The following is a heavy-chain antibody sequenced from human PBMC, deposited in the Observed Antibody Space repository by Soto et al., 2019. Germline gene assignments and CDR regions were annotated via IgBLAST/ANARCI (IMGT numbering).Heavy chain of an antibody. Sequence: HPGGSLRLSCAASGFTVSSNYMSWVRQAPGKGLEWVSVIYSGGNTYYADSVKGRFSISRDNSKNTLSLQMNSLRAEDTAVYYCARAKQQLVNYGLDVWGQGTTVTVSS. CDR2: IYSGGNT. CDR3: ARAKQQLVNYGLDV. CDR1: GFTVSSNY. J-gene: IGHJ6*02. D-gene: IGHD6-13*01. V-gene: IGHV3-53*01.